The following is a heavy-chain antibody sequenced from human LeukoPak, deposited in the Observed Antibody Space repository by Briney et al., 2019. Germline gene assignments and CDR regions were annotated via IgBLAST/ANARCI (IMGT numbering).Heavy chain of an antibody. V-gene: IGHV3-21*01. CDR3: ASEVIPAFEMAVDY. J-gene: IGHJ4*02. Sequence: GGSLRLSCAASGFTFSSYSMNWVRQAPGKGLEWVSSISSSSYIYYADSVKGRFTISRDNAKNSLQLQMNSLRAEDTAVYYCASEVIPAFEMAVDYWGQGTLVTVSS. CDR2: ISSSSYI. CDR1: GFTFSSYS. D-gene: IGHD3-22*01.